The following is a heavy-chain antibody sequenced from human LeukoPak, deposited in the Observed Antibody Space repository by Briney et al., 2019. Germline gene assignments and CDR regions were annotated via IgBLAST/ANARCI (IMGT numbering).Heavy chain of an antibody. Sequence: SETLSLTCAVSGGSISSADYSWSWIRQPPGKGLEWIGYIYHSGSTYYNPSLKSRVTISVDRSKNQFSLKLSSVTAADTAVYYCARGDCTDGVCSLFDYWGQGTLVTVSS. CDR3: ARGDCTDGVCSLFDY. D-gene: IGHD2-8*01. V-gene: IGHV4-30-2*01. J-gene: IGHJ4*02. CDR1: GGSISSADYS. CDR2: IYHSGST.